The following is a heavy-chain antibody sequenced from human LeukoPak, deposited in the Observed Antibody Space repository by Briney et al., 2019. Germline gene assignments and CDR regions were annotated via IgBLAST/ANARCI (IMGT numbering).Heavy chain of an antibody. J-gene: IGHJ4*02. Sequence: GGSLRLTCAASGFTFSSYAMSWVRQAPGKGLEWVSAISGSGGSTHYADSVKGRITISRDNSKNTLYLQMNSLRAEDTAVYYCAKKGIAAAGPSHFDYWGQGTLVTVSS. CDR2: ISGSGGST. CDR1: GFTFSSYA. D-gene: IGHD6-13*01. CDR3: AKKGIAAAGPSHFDY. V-gene: IGHV3-23*01.